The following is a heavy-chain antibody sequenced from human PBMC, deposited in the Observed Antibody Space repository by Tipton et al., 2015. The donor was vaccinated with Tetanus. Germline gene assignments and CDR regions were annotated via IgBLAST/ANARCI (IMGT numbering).Heavy chain of an antibody. CDR3: ARHVRQYNWFDP. CDR1: GGSISSSSYY. J-gene: IGHJ5*02. D-gene: IGHD2/OR15-2a*01. V-gene: IGHV4-39*01. Sequence: TLSLTCTVSGGSISSSSYYWGWIRQPPGKGLEWIGSIYYRGSTYYNPSLKSRVTISVDTSKNQFSLKLSSVTAADTAVYYCARHVRQYNWFDPWGQGTLVTVSS. CDR2: IYYRGST.